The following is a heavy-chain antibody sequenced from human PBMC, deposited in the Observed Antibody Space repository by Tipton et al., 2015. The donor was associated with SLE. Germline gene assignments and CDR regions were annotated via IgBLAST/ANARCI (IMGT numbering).Heavy chain of an antibody. CDR2: ISHRDDVT. J-gene: IGHJ3*02. CDR3: VREGRSSGRAPAFDI. D-gene: IGHD6-19*01. Sequence: SLRLSCAASGFSFDDYGMSWVRQVPGKGLVWVSGISHRDDVTWYADSVRGRFTISRDNSKNTLYLQMNSLRAEDTAVYYCVREGRSSGRAPAFDIWGQGTMVAVSS. V-gene: IGHV3-23*01. CDR1: GFSFDDYG.